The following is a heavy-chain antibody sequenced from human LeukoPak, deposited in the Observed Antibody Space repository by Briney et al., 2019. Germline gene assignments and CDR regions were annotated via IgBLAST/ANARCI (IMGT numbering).Heavy chain of an antibody. V-gene: IGHV3-7*01. CDR1: GFTFSSFC. D-gene: IGHD4-23*01. J-gene: IGHJ4*02. CDR2: IKQDGSEK. CDR3: ARYFYISYGGVVY. Sequence: PGGSLRLSCAASGFTFSSFCMSWVRQAPGRGREWVADIKQDGSEKYYVDSVKGGFTISRDNAKNSLYLQMNSLRGEDTAVYYCARYFYISYGGVVYWGQGTLVTVSS.